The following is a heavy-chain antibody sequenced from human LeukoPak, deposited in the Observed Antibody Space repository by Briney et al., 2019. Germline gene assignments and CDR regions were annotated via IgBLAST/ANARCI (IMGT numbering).Heavy chain of an antibody. CDR2: IYPGDSDT. CDR3: ARSASRYFDWLDY. Sequence: GESLKISCKGSGYSFTNYWIGWVRPMPGKGLEWMGIIYPGDSDTRYIPSFQGQVTISADKSINTAYLQWSSLKASDTAIYYCARSASRYFDWLDYWGQGTLVTVSS. V-gene: IGHV5-51*01. CDR1: GYSFTNYW. J-gene: IGHJ4*02. D-gene: IGHD3-9*01.